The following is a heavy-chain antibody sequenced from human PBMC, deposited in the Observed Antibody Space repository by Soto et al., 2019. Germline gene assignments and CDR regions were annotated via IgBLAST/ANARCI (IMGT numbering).Heavy chain of an antibody. CDR3: VRDGTKTLRDWFDP. CDR2: IYATGTT. J-gene: IGHJ5*02. D-gene: IGHD1-1*01. V-gene: IGHV4-61*08. CDR1: GGSISSGDYY. Sequence: SETLSLTCTVSGGSISSGDYYWSWIRQPPGKGLEWIGRIYATGTTDYNPSLKSRVMMSVDTSKKQFSLRLRSVTAADTAVYYCVRDGTKTLRDWFDPWGQGISVTSPQ.